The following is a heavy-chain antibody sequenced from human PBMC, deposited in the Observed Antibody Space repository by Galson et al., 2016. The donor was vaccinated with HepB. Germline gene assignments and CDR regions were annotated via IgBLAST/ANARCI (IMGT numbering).Heavy chain of an antibody. CDR1: GFTFSDYF. J-gene: IGHJ3*02. CDR2: IANNGGTR. V-gene: IGHV3-11*01. CDR3: ARDGCLRGSCGYFDI. D-gene: IGHD2-15*01. Sequence: SLRLSCAASGFTFSDYFMTWIRQAPGKGLEWLAYIANNGGTRYYADSVQGRFTISRDNANNSLYLHMDRLRAEDTAVYFCARDGCLRGSCGYFDIWGRGTMVSISS.